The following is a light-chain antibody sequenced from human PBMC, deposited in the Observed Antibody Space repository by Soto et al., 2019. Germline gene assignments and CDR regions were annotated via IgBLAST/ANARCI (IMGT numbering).Light chain of an antibody. CDR1: STNIGAGYD. V-gene: IGLV1-40*01. CDR2: GNA. CDR3: QSFDSSLSGCV. Sequence: QSVLTQPPSVSGAPGQRVTISCIGSSTNIGAGYDVHWYQQLPGTAPKLLIYGNANRPSGVPDRFSGSKSGISASLAITGLQAEDEADYYCQSFDSSLSGCVFGTGTKLTVL. J-gene: IGLJ1*01.